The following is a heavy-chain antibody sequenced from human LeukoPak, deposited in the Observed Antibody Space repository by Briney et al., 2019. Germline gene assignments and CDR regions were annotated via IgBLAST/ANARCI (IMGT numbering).Heavy chain of an antibody. V-gene: IGHV3-30*18. D-gene: IGHD6-6*01. CDR1: GFTFSSYG. CDR2: ISYDGSNK. CDR3: AKGSIDTLTADY. J-gene: IGHJ4*02. Sequence: GGSLRLSCAASGFTFSSYGMHWVRQAPGKGLEWVAVISYDGSNKYYADSVKGRFTISRDNSKNTLYLQMNSLRAEDTAVYYCAKGSIDTLTADYWGQGTLVTVSA.